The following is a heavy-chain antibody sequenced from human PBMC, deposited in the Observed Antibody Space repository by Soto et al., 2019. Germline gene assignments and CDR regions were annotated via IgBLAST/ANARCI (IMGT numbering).Heavy chain of an antibody. Sequence: EVQLVESGGGLVKPGGSLRLSCAASGFTFSNAWMNWVRQAPGKGLEWVGRIKSKTDGGTTDYAAPVKGRFTISRDDSKNTLYLQMNSLKTEDTAVYYCTTLVPNSSGWLGSYYYYYGMDVWGQGTTVTVSS. CDR2: IKSKTDGGTT. CDR3: TTLVPNSSGWLGSYYYYYGMDV. CDR1: GFTFSNAW. V-gene: IGHV3-15*07. J-gene: IGHJ6*02. D-gene: IGHD6-19*01.